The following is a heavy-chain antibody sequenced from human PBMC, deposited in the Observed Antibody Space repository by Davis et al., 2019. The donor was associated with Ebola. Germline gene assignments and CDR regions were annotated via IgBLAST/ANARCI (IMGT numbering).Heavy chain of an antibody. CDR3: ARAWYQLLSLFAFDI. J-gene: IGHJ3*02. Sequence: PGGSLRLSCSASGFTFSSYAMHWVRQAPGKGLERVAVISYDGSNKYYADSVKGRFTISRDNSKNTLYLQMNSLRAEDTAVYYCARAWYQLLSLFAFDIWGQGTMVTVSS. V-gene: IGHV3-30-3*01. D-gene: IGHD2-2*01. CDR1: GFTFSSYA. CDR2: ISYDGSNK.